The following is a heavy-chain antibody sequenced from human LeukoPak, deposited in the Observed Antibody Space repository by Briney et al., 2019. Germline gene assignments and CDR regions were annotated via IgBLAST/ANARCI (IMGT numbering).Heavy chain of an antibody. V-gene: IGHV4-34*01. Sequence: SETLSLTCAVYGGSFSGYYWSWIRQPPGKGLEWIGEINHSGSTNYNPSLKSRVTISVDTSKNQFSLKLSSVTAADTAVYYCARDSTYTMDLWGRGTTVTVSS. J-gene: IGHJ6*02. CDR1: GGSFSGYY. CDR2: INHSGST. D-gene: IGHD2/OR15-2a*01. CDR3: ARDSTYTMDL.